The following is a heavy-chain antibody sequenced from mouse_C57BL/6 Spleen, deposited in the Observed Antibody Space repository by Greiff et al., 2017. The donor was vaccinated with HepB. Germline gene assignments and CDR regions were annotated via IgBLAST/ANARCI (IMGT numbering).Heavy chain of an antibody. Sequence: EVQLQQSGAELVKPGASVKLSCTASGFNIKDYYMHWVKQRTEQGLEWIGRIDPEDGETKYAPKFQGKATLTADTTSNTAYLQLSSLTSEDAAVYYCARYYGSSYGYFDVWGTGTTVTVSS. J-gene: IGHJ1*03. D-gene: IGHD1-1*01. CDR3: ARYYGSSYGYFDV. V-gene: IGHV14-2*01. CDR1: GFNIKDYY. CDR2: IDPEDGET.